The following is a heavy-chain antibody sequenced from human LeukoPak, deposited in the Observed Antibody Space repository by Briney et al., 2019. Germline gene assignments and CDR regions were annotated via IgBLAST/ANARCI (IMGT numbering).Heavy chain of an antibody. CDR2: IDPKSGGT. CDR1: GYTFIDYY. D-gene: IGHD1-1*01. CDR3: ARQALSGIDY. V-gene: IGHV1-2*02. Sequence: ASVKVSCKASGYTFIDYYMHWVRQAPGQGLEWMGRIDPKSGGTSYAQKFQGRVTMTMDTSITTACMALNSLRSDDTAIYYCARQALSGIDYWGQGTLVTVSS. J-gene: IGHJ4*02.